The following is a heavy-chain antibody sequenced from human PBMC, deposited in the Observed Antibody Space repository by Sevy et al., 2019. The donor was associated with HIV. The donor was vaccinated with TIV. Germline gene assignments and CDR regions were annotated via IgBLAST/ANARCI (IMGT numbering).Heavy chain of an antibody. V-gene: IGHV3-23*01. J-gene: IGHJ4*02. CDR3: AKTLQKLPFHPHYFDY. CDR2: VSATGGST. CDR1: GFTLGSYT. Sequence: GGSLRLSCAASGFTLGSYTMNWVRQAPGEGLEWVASVSATGGSTYYADSVKGRFTISRDVSKGLLYLQMNSLTAEDTAIFYCAKTLQKLPFHPHYFDYWGQGTLVTVSS. D-gene: IGHD2-21*02.